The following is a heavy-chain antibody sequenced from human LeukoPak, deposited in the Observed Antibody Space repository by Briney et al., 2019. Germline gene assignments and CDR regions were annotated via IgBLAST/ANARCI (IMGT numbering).Heavy chain of an antibody. D-gene: IGHD3-10*01. CDR2: IYHSGST. J-gene: IGHJ4*02. Sequence: SGTLSLTCTVSGYSISSGYYWGWIRQPPGKGLEWIGSIYHSGSTYYNPSLKSRVTISVDTSKNQFSLKLTSVTAADTAVYYCAREQNYYGSGSFLGGIDYWGQGTLVTVSS. CDR1: GYSISSGYY. CDR3: AREQNYYGSGSFLGGIDY. V-gene: IGHV4-38-2*02.